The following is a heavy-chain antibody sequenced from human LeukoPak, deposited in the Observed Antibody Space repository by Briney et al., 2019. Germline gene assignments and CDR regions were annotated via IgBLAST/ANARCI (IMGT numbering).Heavy chain of an antibody. D-gene: IGHD1-20*01. CDR2: ISSFSTAM. CDR3: ATEKSMTGAPFDD. CDR1: GFTFSDYS. V-gene: IGHV3-21*01. J-gene: IGHJ4*02. Sequence: PGGSLRLSCAASGFTFSDYSMNWVRQAPGKGLEWVSSISSFSTAMYYADSVKGRFTISRDNAKNSLYLQMNSLRAEDTAMYYCATEKSMTGAPFDDWGQGTLVTVSS.